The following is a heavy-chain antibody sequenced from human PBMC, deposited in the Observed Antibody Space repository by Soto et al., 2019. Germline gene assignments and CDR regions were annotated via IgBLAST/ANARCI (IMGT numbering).Heavy chain of an antibody. CDR1: GGSISPYF. CDR2: IFYSGST. J-gene: IGHJ2*01. CDR3: ASGRYYGSGTPIKYFDL. D-gene: IGHD3-10*01. Sequence: QVQLQESGPGLVKPSETLSLTCTVSGGSISPYFWSWIRQPPGKGLEWIGYIFYSGSTNYNPSLTSLVTLSVDTSKNQFSLQLRSVTAADTAVYYCASGRYYGSGTPIKYFDLWGRGTLVTVSS. V-gene: IGHV4-59*01.